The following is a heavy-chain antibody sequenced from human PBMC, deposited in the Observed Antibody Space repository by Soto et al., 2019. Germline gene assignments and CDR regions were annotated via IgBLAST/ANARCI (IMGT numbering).Heavy chain of an antibody. CDR3: TTTYGSGSHYYYYYGMDV. V-gene: IGHV3-15*07. CDR1: GFTFSNAW. CDR2: IKSKTDGGTT. D-gene: IGHD3-10*01. J-gene: IGHJ6*02. Sequence: PGGSLRLSCVASGFTFSNAWMNWVRQAPGKGLEWVGRIKSKTDGGTTDYAAPVKGRFTISRDDSKNTLYLQMNSLKTEDTAVYYCTTTYGSGSHYYYYYGMDVWGQGTTVTVSS.